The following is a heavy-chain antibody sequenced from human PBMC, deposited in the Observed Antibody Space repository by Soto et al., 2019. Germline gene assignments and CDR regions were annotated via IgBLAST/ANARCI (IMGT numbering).Heavy chain of an antibody. V-gene: IGHV4-31*03. J-gene: IGHJ5*02. D-gene: IGHD6-13*01. CDR3: ARAGGAGSGHDWFDP. CDR1: GGSVSSGGYY. CDR2: IHYSGST. Sequence: PSETLSLTCNVSGGSVSSGGYYWSWIRQHPGKGLEWIGYIHYSGSTYYNPSLKSRVTMSIDTSKNLFSLNLSSVTAADTAVYYCARAGGAGSGHDWFDPWGQGTLDTVSS.